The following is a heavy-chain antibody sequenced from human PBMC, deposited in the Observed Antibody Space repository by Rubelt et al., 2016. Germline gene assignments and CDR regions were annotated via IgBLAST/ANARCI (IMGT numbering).Heavy chain of an antibody. Sequence: GGGVVQPGRSLRLSCAASGFTFSTYALHWVRQAPGKGLEWVAVISHEGSDKNYADSVKGRFTISRDNAKNSLYLQMNSLGAEDTAVYHCARLPGSSTLYDYWGQGTLVTVSS. J-gene: IGHJ4*02. CDR3: ARLPGSSTLYDY. CDR2: ISHEGSDK. CDR1: GFTFSTYA. V-gene: IGHV3-30*04. D-gene: IGHD6-13*01.